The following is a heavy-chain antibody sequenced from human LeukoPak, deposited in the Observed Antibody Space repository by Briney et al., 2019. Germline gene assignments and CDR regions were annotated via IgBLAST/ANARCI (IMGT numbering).Heavy chain of an antibody. J-gene: IGHJ4*02. Sequence: SETLCLTCTVSGGSISSSSYYWGWIRQPPGKGLEWIGSIYYSGSTNYNPSLKSRVTISVDTSKNQFSLKLSSVTAADTAVYYCAGGYDFWSGYYQYYFDYWGQGTLVTVSS. D-gene: IGHD3-3*01. V-gene: IGHV4-39*01. CDR2: IYYSGST. CDR3: AGGYDFWSGYYQYYFDY. CDR1: GGSISSSSYY.